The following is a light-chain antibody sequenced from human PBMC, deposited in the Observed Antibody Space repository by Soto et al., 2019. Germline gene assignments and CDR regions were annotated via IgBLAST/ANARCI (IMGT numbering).Light chain of an antibody. J-gene: IGKJ1*01. CDR1: QTISSW. CDR3: QHYNSDSEA. V-gene: IGKV1-5*03. Sequence: DIQMPQSPSTLSGSVGDRVTITCRASQTISSWLAWDQQKPGKAPKLLIYKASTLKSGVPSRFIGSGAGTEFSCTISSLQREDFATYYCQHYNSDSEAFGQGTKVELK. CDR2: KAS.